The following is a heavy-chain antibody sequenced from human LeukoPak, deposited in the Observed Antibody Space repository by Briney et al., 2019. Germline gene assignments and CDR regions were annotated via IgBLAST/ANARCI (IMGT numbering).Heavy chain of an antibody. CDR3: ARDYVYYYYGMDV. V-gene: IGHV3-74*01. CDR1: GFTFSSYW. CDR2: INSDGSST. D-gene: IGHD3-16*01. J-gene: IGHJ6*02. Sequence: QPGGSLRLSCAASGFTFSSYWMHWVRQAPGKGLVWVSRINSDGSSTSYADSVKGRFTISRDNSKNTLYLQMNSLRAEDTAVYYYARDYVYYYYGMDVWGQGTTVTVSS.